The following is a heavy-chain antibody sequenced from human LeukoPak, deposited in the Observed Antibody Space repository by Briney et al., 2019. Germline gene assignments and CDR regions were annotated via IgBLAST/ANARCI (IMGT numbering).Heavy chain of an antibody. CDR1: GFTFDDYA. Sequence: GGSLRLSCAASGFTFDDYAMHWVRHAPGKGLEWVSGISWNSGSIGYADSVKGRFTISRDNAKNSLYLQMNSLRAEDMALYYCAKAATAAGSHFDYWGQGTLVTVSS. D-gene: IGHD6-13*01. CDR3: AKAATAAGSHFDY. CDR2: ISWNSGSI. J-gene: IGHJ4*02. V-gene: IGHV3-9*03.